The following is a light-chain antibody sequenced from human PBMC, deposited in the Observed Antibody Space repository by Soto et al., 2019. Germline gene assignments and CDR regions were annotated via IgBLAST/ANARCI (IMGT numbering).Light chain of an antibody. CDR1: NSDIGAYDY. CDR3: GSYASATLI. CDR2: EVT. J-gene: IGLJ2*01. V-gene: IGLV2-14*01. Sequence: QSVLTQPASVSGSPGQSITISCTGSNSDIGAYDYVSWYQQHPGKPPTLLIYEVTFRPSGVPYRFSGSKSGNTATLTISGLLTEDEADYYCGSYASATLIFGGGTKLTVL.